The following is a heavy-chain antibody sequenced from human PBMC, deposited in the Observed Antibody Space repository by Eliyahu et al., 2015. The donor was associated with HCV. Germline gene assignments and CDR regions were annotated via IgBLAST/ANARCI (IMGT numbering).Heavy chain of an antibody. CDR3: ARGILCSGGTCYRYFDY. CDR2: LWYDGSNQ. J-gene: IGHJ4*02. Sequence: QVQLVESGGGVVQPGXSXRLSCXASGFXFNDHAMHWVRQAPGKGQGXVATLWYDGSNQNXADSVKGRXTISRDNSKSTLXLQMDSLRAEDTAVYYCARGILCSGGTCYRYFDYWGQGTLVTVSS. V-gene: IGHV3-33*01. D-gene: IGHD2-15*01. CDR1: GFXFNDHA.